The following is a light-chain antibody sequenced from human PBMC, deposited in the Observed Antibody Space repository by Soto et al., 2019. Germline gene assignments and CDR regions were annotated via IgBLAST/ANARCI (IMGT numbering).Light chain of an antibody. CDR3: GTWDSSLSAVV. J-gene: IGLJ2*01. Sequence: QSVLTQPPSVSAAPGQKVTIDCSGSSSNIGNNYVSWYQQFPGTAPKLLMYDNNQRPSVIPDRFSGSKSGTSATLGITGLQTGDEADYYCGTWDSSLSAVVFGGGTQLTVL. V-gene: IGLV1-51*01. CDR2: DNN. CDR1: SSNIGNNY.